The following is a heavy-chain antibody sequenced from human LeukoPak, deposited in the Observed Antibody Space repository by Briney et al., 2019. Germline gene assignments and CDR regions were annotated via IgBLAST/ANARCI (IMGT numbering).Heavy chain of an antibody. CDR2: INWNGGSA. D-gene: IGHD3-9*01. V-gene: IGHV3-20*04. J-gene: IGHJ4*02. CDR3: ARGGGDDILTHFDY. Sequence: GGSLRLSCAASGFTFDDYGMTWVRQAPGKGPEWVSGINWNGGSAGYADSVKGRFTVSRDNAKNSLYLQMNSLRAEDTALYYCARGGGDDILTHFDYWGQGTLVTVSS. CDR1: GFTFDDYG.